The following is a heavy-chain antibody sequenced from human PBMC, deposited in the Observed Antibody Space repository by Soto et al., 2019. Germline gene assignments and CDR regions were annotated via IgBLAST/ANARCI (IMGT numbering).Heavy chain of an antibody. J-gene: IGHJ6*03. CDR3: ARRRTYYYYYYMDV. Sequence: SETLSLTCAVYGGSFSGYYWSWIRQPPGKGLEWIGEINHSGSTNYNPSLKSRVTISVDTSKNQFSLKLSSVTAADTAVYYCARRRTYYYYYYMDVWGKGTTVTVSS. CDR2: INHSGST. V-gene: IGHV4-34*01. CDR1: GGSFSGYY.